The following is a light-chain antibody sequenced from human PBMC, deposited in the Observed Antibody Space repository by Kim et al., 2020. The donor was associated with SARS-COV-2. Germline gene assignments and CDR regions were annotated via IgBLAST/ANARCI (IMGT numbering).Light chain of an antibody. V-gene: IGLV3-1*01. CDR2: QDS. CDR3: PAWDSSTAV. Sequence: SYELTQPPSVSVSPGQTASITCSGDKLGDKYACWYQQKPGQSPVLVIYQDSKRPSGIPERFSGSNSGNTATLTISGTQAMDEADYCCPAWDSSTAVFGTGTKVTVL. CDR1: KLGDKY. J-gene: IGLJ1*01.